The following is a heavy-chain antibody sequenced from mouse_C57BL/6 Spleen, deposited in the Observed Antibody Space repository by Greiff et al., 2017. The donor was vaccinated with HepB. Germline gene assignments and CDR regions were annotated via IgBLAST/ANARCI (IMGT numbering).Heavy chain of an antibody. CDR2: IYPRSGNT. CDR3: ARSPLITTVVATNFDY. V-gene: IGHV1-81*01. J-gene: IGHJ2*01. Sequence: VKLMESGAELARPGASVKLSCKASGYTFTSYGISWVKQRTGQGLEWIGEIYPRSGNTYYNEKFKGKATLTADKSSSTAYMELRSLTSEDSAVYFCARSPLITTVVATNFDYWGQGTTLTVSS. D-gene: IGHD1-1*01. CDR1: GYTFTSYG.